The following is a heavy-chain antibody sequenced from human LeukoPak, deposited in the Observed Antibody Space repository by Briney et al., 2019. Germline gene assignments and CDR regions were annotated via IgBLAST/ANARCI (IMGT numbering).Heavy chain of an antibody. V-gene: IGHV3-23*01. CDR1: GFTFSIYS. Sequence: GGSLRLSCAASGFTFSIYSMSCVPEAPGRGLECGSSISSTAATTYYADSVRGRFTISRDNAKNTLYLHLSSLRVEDTPVYFCARTTLFGVIKPPDYWGQGTLVTVSS. D-gene: IGHD3-3*01. J-gene: IGHJ4*02. CDR2: ISSTAATT. CDR3: ARTTLFGVIKPPDY.